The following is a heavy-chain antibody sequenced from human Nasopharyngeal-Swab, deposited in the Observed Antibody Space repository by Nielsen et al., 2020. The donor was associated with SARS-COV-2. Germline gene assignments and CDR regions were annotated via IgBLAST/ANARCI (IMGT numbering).Heavy chain of an antibody. J-gene: IGHJ6*02. CDR1: GGSFSGYY. V-gene: IGHV4-34*01. Sequence: SETLSLTCAVYGGSFSGYYWSWIRQPPGKGLEWIGEINHSGSTNYNPSLKSRVTISVDTSKNQFSLKLSSVTAADTAVYYCARAGIAAAGYYYYDMDVWGQGTTVTVSS. D-gene: IGHD6-13*01. CDR2: INHSGST. CDR3: ARAGIAAAGYYYYDMDV.